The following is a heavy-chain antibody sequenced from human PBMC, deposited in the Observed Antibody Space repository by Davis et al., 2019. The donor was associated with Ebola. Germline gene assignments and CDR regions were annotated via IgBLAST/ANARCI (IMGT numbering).Heavy chain of an antibody. V-gene: IGHV3-30*03. CDR2: ISSDGSTE. CDR3: ARGRTTVTTFKNYYYGMDV. Sequence: GASLKISCAASGFTFSRSGMHWVRQAPGKGLEWVALISSDGSTEYYADSVKGRFTISRDNSKNTLYLQMNSLRAEDTAVYYCARGRTTVTTFKNYYYGMDVWGQGTTVTVSS. D-gene: IGHD4-17*01. CDR1: GFTFSRSG. J-gene: IGHJ6*02.